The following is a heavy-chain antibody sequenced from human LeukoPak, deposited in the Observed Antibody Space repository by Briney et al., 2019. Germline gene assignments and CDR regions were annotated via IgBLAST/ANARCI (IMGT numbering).Heavy chain of an antibody. CDR2: IYYSGST. CDR3: ARGLPAMVRGVKVQGVSFDY. Sequence: PSETLSLTCTVSGGSISSYYWSWIRQPPGKGLEWIGYIYYSGSTNYNPSLKSRVTISVDTSKNQFSLKLSSVTAADTAVYYCARGLPAMVRGVKVQGVSFDYWGQGTLVTVSS. D-gene: IGHD3-10*01. J-gene: IGHJ4*02. V-gene: IGHV4-59*12. CDR1: GGSISSYY.